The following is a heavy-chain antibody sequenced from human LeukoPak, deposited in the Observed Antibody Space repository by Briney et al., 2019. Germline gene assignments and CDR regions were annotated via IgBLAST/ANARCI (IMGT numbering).Heavy chain of an antibody. CDR2: ISYDGSNK. CDR3: ARILVGTAMGIDY. Sequence: GGSLRLSCAASGFTFSSYAMHWVRQAPGKGLEWVAVISYDGSNKYYADSVKGRFTISRDNSKNTLYLQMNSLRAEDTAVYYCARILVGTAMGIDYWGQGTLVTVSS. D-gene: IGHD5-18*01. V-gene: IGHV3-30-3*01. J-gene: IGHJ4*02. CDR1: GFTFSSYA.